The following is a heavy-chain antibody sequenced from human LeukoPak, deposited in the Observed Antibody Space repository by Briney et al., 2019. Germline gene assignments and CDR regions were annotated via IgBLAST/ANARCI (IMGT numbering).Heavy chain of an antibody. CDR2: IRYDGSNK. D-gene: IGHD6-19*01. CDR1: GFTFSSYG. Sequence: GGSLRLSGAASGFTFSSYGMHWVRQAPGKGLEWVAFIRYDGSNKYYADSVKGRFTISRDNSKNTLYLQMNSLRAEDTAVYYCAKDPQWLVPQYFQHWGQGTLVTVSS. J-gene: IGHJ1*01. V-gene: IGHV3-30*02. CDR3: AKDPQWLVPQYFQH.